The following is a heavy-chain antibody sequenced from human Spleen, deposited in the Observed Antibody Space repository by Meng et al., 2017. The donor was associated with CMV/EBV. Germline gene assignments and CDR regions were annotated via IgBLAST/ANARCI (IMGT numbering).Heavy chain of an antibody. CDR1: GYTFTGYY. CDR2: INPNNGGT. J-gene: IGHJ6*02. Sequence: ASVKVSCKASGYTFTGYYTYWVRQAPRKGLEWMEWINPNNGGTNYEQRFQGRVTMTRDTSISTAYMELSSLRSDDTAVYYCARESPYTGYGMDVWVQGTSVTVSS. D-gene: IGHD2-2*02. CDR3: ARESPYTGYGMDV. V-gene: IGHV1-2*02.